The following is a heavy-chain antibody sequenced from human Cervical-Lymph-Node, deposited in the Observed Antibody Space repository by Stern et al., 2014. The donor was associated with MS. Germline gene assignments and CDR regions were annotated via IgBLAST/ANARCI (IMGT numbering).Heavy chain of an antibody. J-gene: IGHJ6*02. V-gene: IGHV1-2*06. CDR3: ARSLNWNDVEDYHYGLDV. D-gene: IGHD1-1*01. Sequence: QVQLVESGAEVKKPGASVKVPCKASGYTFTGYYLHWARQAPGQGLEWMGRINPNSGDTKYAQNFQDRVTMTRDTSISTAYMELSRLRSDDTAVYYCARSLNWNDVEDYHYGLDVWGQGTTVTVSS. CDR2: INPNSGDT. CDR1: GYTFTGYY.